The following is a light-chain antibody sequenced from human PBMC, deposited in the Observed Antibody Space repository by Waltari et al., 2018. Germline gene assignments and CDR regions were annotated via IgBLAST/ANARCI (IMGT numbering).Light chain of an antibody. V-gene: IGKV3-20*01. J-gene: IGKJ1*01. CDR1: QSVSSNF. Sequence: EIVLTQSPGTLSLSPGERATLSCRASQSVSSNFLAWYLQKPGQAPRLLIYGASRGAVGIPDRFSGSGSGTDFTLTISSLQPEDFATYYCQQSYSTPPTFGQGTKVEIK. CDR2: GAS. CDR3: QQSYSTPPT.